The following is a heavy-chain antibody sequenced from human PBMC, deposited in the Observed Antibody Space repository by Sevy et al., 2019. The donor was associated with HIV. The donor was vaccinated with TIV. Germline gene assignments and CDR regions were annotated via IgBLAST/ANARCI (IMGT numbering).Heavy chain of an antibody. J-gene: IGHJ4*02. V-gene: IGHV7-4-1*02. CDR2: INTNTGNP. CDR1: KYTFTNYD. Sequence: ASVKVSCKASKYTFTNYDINWVRQAPGQGLEWMGWINTNTGNPTYAQGFTGRFVFSLDTSVGTAYLQISSLKAEDTXXXXXXXXXXXXXXNNFFDYWGQGTLVTVSS. CDR3: XXXXXXXXXNNFFDY.